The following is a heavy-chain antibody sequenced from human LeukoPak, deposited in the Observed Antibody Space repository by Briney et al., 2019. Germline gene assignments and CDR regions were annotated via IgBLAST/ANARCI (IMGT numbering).Heavy chain of an antibody. V-gene: IGHV1-69*06. CDR2: IIPIFGTA. D-gene: IGHD6-19*01. CDR1: GYTFTSYG. CDR3: ARVPTGSGWYYYYYMDV. Sequence: SVKVSCKASGYTFTSYGISWVRQAPGQGLEWMGGIIPIFGTANYAQKFQGRVTITADKSTSTAYMELSSLRSEDTAVYYCARVPTGSGWYYYYYMDVWGKGTTVTVSS. J-gene: IGHJ6*03.